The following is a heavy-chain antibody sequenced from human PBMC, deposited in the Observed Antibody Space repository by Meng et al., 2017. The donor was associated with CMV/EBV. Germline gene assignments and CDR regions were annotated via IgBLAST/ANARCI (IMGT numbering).Heavy chain of an antibody. J-gene: IGHJ5*02. V-gene: IGHV4-38-2*02. CDR1: GYSISSGYY. Sequence: SETLSLTCTVSGYSISSGYYWGWIRQPPGKGLEWIGSIYHSGRTYYNPSLKSRVTISVDTSKNQFSLKLSSVTAADTAVYYCARVGVGYDSAFDPWGQGTLVTVSS. CDR3: ARVGVGYDSAFDP. CDR2: IYHSGRT. D-gene: IGHD3-16*01.